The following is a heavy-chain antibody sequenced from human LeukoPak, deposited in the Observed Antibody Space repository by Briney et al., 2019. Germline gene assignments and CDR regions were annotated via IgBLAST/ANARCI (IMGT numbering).Heavy chain of an antibody. V-gene: IGHV3-53*01. D-gene: IGHD5-12*01. J-gene: IGHJ4*02. CDR3: ARQNSGYDYLGLGAFDY. CDR1: GFTVSGTH. Sequence: GGSLRLSCAASGFTVSGTHMSWVRQAPGKGLEWVSVIYSGGSTYYADSVKGRFTISRDNSKNTLYLQMNSLRAEDTAVYYCARQNSGYDYLGLGAFDYWGQGTLVTVSS. CDR2: IYSGGST.